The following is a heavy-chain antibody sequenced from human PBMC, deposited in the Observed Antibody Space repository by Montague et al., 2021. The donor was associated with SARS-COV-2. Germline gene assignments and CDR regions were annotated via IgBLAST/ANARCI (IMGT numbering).Heavy chain of an antibody. V-gene: IGHV4-61*09. Sequence: TLSLTCTVSGGSLDSGSYFWSWIRQPAGKALEWIVHIYISGRTNYYLSYNIRVTMSVYTSHNQFSLKLTSVTAADTAMYCCASADYDDYHHFDFWGQGTLVTVSS. CDR2: IYISGRT. CDR3: ASADYDDYHHFDF. D-gene: IGHD4-17*01. CDR1: GGSLDSGSYF. J-gene: IGHJ4*02.